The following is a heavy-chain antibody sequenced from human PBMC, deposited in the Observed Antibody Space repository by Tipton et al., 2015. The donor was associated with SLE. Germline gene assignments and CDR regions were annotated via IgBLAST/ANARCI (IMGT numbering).Heavy chain of an antibody. CDR1: GGSISSYY. J-gene: IGHJ4*02. CDR3: ARWGREGYYFDY. V-gene: IGHV4-59*08. Sequence: TLSLTCTVSGGSISSYYWSWIRQPPGKGLEWIGYIYYSGSTNYNPSLKSRVTISVDTSKNQFSLKLSSVTAADTAVYYCARWGREGYYFDYWGQGTLVTVSS. D-gene: IGHD3-16*01. CDR2: IYYSGST.